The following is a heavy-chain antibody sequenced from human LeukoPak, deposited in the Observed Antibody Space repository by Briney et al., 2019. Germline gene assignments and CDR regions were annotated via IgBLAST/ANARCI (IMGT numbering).Heavy chain of an antibody. CDR3: ARDQGYYYDSSGYYNPFGC. CDR2: ISSSSSYI. V-gene: IGHV3-21*01. Sequence: GGSLRLSCAASGFTVSSNYMSWVRQAPGKGLEWVSSISSSSSYIYYADSVKGRFTISRDNAKNSLYLQMNSLRAEDTAVYYCARDQGYYYDSSGYYNPFGCWGQGTLVTVSS. D-gene: IGHD3-22*01. CDR1: GFTVSSNY. J-gene: IGHJ4*02.